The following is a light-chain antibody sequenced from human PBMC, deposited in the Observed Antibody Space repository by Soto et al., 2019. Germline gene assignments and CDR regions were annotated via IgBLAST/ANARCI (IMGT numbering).Light chain of an antibody. V-gene: IGLV1-40*01. J-gene: IGLJ3*02. CDR1: SSDIGAGYR. CDR2: DNT. CDR3: SSTAGNNNLV. Sequence: QSVLTQPPSVSGAPGERVTISCTGSSSDIGAGYRVRWYQQVPGTSPKLLIYDNTNRPSGVSVRFSGSKSGTSASLAISGLQAEDEADYYCSSTAGNNNLVFGGGTKLTVL.